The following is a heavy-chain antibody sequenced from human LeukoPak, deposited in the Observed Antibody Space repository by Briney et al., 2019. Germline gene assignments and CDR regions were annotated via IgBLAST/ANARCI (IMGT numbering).Heavy chain of an antibody. Sequence: SETLSLTCAVYGGSFSGYHWSWIRQPPGKGLEWIGEINHRGSTNYNPSLKSRVTISVDTSKNQFSLKLSSVTAADTAVYYCASTSAMVYFDYWGQGTLVT. V-gene: IGHV4-34*01. CDR3: ASTSAMVYFDY. D-gene: IGHD5-18*01. J-gene: IGHJ4*02. CDR1: GGSFSGYH. CDR2: INHRGST.